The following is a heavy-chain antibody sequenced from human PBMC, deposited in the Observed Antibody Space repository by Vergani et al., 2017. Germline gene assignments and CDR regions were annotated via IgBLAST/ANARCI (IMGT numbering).Heavy chain of an antibody. CDR1: GFTFDDYA. Sequence: EVQLVESGGGLVQPGRSLRLSCAASGFTFDDYAMHWVRQAPGKGLEWVSGISWNSGSIGYADSVKGRFTISRDNAKNSLYLQMNSLRAEDTAVYYCAKSSSWFSYWGQGTLVTVSS. CDR3: AKSSSWFSY. D-gene: IGHD6-13*01. V-gene: IGHV3-9*01. J-gene: IGHJ4*02. CDR2: ISWNSGSI.